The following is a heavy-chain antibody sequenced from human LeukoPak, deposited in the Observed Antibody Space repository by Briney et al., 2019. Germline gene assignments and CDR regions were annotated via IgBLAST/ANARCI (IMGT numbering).Heavy chain of an antibody. V-gene: IGHV3-21*01. CDR1: GFTFSSYS. D-gene: IGHD3-10*01. CDR2: ISSSSSYI. Sequence: PGGSLRLSCAASGFTFSSYSMNWVRQAPGKGLEWVSSISSSSSYIYYADSVKGRFTISRDNAKNSLYLQMNSLRAEDTAVYYCAAVGDLWFGDPYYFDYWGQGTLVTVSS. CDR3: AAVGDLWFGDPYYFDY. J-gene: IGHJ4*02.